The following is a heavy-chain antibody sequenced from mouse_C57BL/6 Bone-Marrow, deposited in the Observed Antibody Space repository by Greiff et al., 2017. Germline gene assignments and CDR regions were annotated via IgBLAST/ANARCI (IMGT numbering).Heavy chain of an antibody. J-gene: IGHJ2*01. V-gene: IGHV5-2*01. CDR2: INSDGGST. Sequence: DVMLVESGGGLVQPGESLKLSCESNEYEFPSHDMSWVRKTPEKRLELVAAINSDGGSTYYPDTMERRFIISRDNTKKTLYLQMSSLSSEATALYYCARHPPTIPHYFGCWGQGTTLTVAS. D-gene: IGHD2-12*01. CDR3: ARHPPTIPHYFGC. CDR1: EYEFPSHD.